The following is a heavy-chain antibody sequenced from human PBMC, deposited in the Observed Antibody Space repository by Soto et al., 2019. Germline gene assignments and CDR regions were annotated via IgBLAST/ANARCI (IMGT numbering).Heavy chain of an antibody. Sequence: QVQLVQSGAEVKKPGASVKVSCKASGYTFTRSGISWVRQAPGQGPEWMGWISSYNGDTNYAQTFQGRDTMTTDTSTSTAYMERRSLRSDYTAVYYCAREGVAPYYYYGMDVWGQGTPVTVSS. V-gene: IGHV1-18*01. CDR3: AREGVAPYYYYGMDV. CDR1: GYTFTRSG. D-gene: IGHD5-12*01. CDR2: ISSYNGDT. J-gene: IGHJ6*02.